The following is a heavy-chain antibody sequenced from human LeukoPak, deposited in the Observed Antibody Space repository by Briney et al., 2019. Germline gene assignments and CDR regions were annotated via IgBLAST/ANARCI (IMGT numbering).Heavy chain of an antibody. CDR2: INMDGSTI. CDR3: ARASRGSYHFAY. J-gene: IGHJ4*02. CDR1: GFTFSSYW. D-gene: IGHD1-26*01. Sequence: GGSLRLSCAASGFTFSSYWMDWVRHGPGRGLVWGARINMDGSTISYADFVKGRFTISRDNAKNTLYRQMNRLMAEDTAVYYCARASRGSYHFAYWRQGPLVTVSS. V-gene: IGHV3-74*01.